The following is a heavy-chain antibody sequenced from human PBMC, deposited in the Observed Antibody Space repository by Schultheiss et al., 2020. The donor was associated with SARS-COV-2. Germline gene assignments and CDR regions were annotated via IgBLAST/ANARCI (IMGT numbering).Heavy chain of an antibody. J-gene: IGHJ6*02. CDR3: AREVAITMVRGVRNYYYGMDV. Sequence: GGSLRLSCAASGFTFSSYWMHWVRQAPGKGLVWVSRINSDGSSTSYADSVKGRFTISRDNAKNTLYLQMNSLRAEDTAVYYCAREVAITMVRGVRNYYYGMDVWGQGTTVTVSS. CDR1: GFTFSSYW. CDR2: INSDGSST. V-gene: IGHV3-74*01. D-gene: IGHD3-10*01.